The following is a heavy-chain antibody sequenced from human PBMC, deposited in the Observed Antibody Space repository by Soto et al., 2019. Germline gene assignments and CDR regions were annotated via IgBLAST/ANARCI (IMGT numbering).Heavy chain of an antibody. V-gene: IGHV4-39*01. Sequence: PSETLSLTCTVAGGSISSSSYYWGWIRQPPGKGLEWIGSIYYSGSTYYNPSLKSRVTISVDTSKNQFSLKLSSVTAADTAVYYCARWQLTYYYGSGSSNWGQGTLVTVSS. CDR1: GGSISSSSYY. D-gene: IGHD3-10*01. CDR3: ARWQLTYYYGSGSSN. J-gene: IGHJ4*02. CDR2: IYYSGST.